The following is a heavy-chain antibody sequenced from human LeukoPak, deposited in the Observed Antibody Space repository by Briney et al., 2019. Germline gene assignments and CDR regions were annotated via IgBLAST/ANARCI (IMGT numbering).Heavy chain of an antibody. J-gene: IGHJ4*02. Sequence: GSLRLSCAASGFTFSNYWMHWVRQAPGKGLVWVSRINSDGSSTSYADSVKGRFTISRDNAKNTLYLQMNSLRAEDTAVYYCARDRGSSWPLDYGGQGTLVTVSS. D-gene: IGHD6-13*01. CDR2: INSDGSST. V-gene: IGHV3-74*01. CDR3: ARDRGSSWPLDY. CDR1: GFTFSNYW.